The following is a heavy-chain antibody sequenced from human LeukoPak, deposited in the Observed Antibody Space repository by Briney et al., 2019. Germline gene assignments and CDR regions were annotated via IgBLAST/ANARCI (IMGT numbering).Heavy chain of an antibody. J-gene: IGHJ4*02. V-gene: IGHV1-46*01. CDR2: INPSGGST. D-gene: IGHD5-12*01. CDR1: GYIFTSYY. CDR3: ARDQAFGYSGYFPPGSSSGASYYFDY. Sequence: ASVKVSCKASGYIFTSYYMHWVRQAPGQGLEWMGIINPSGGSTSYAQKFQGRVTMTRDTSTSTVYMELSSLRSEDTAVYYCARDQAFGYSGYFPPGSSSGASYYFDYWGQGTLVTVSS.